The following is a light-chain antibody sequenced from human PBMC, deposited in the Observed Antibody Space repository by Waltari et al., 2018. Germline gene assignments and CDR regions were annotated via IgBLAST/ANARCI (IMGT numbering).Light chain of an antibody. CDR2: ETS. CDR1: QSVRKY. Sequence: EIVLTQSPGTLSLSPGERATLSCRASQSVRKYLAWYQQKPGQAPRLLIYETSIRATGSPDRFSGSGFGTDFSLTISSRDPEDFAVYFCQKYDRLPATFGQGTRVEIK. V-gene: IGKV3-20*01. J-gene: IGKJ1*01. CDR3: QKYDRLPAT.